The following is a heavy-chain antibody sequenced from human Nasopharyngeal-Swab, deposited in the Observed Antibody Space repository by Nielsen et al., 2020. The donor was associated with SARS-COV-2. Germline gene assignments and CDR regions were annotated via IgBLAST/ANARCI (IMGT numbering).Heavy chain of an antibody. Sequence: VRQAPGKGLEWVSVIYSGGSTYYADSVKGRFTISRDKSKNTLYLQMNSLRAEDTAVYYCARRYGSSWYFGMDVWGQGTTVTVSS. J-gene: IGHJ6*02. CDR2: IYSGGST. D-gene: IGHD6-13*01. V-gene: IGHV3-66*01. CDR3: ARRYGSSWYFGMDV.